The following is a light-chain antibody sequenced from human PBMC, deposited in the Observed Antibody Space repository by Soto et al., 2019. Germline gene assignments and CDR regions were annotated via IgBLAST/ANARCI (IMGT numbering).Light chain of an antibody. V-gene: IGKV3-20*01. Sequence: EIVLTQSPDTLSLSPGERATLSCRASQSVSSSYLAWYQQTPGQAPRLLIYGTSNRATGIPDRFSGRGSGTDFTLTISRLEPEDFAVYYCQQYGNSRWTFDQGTKVEIK. CDR2: GTS. CDR3: QQYGNSRWT. CDR1: QSVSSSY. J-gene: IGKJ1*01.